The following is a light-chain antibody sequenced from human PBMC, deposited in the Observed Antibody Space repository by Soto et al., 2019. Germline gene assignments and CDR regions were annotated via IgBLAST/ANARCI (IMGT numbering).Light chain of an antibody. Sequence: DILLRQSPATMAWSPGERATLYLCSSQSVTSNYLAWYQQKPGQAPRLLIHDASSRATGMPDRSSGTKSGTDFTLTIRRLEPEDAAVYYCQQYGSSPITFGQGTRLEIK. CDR1: QSVTSNY. V-gene: IGKV3D-20*01. J-gene: IGKJ5*01. CDR2: DAS. CDR3: QQYGSSPIT.